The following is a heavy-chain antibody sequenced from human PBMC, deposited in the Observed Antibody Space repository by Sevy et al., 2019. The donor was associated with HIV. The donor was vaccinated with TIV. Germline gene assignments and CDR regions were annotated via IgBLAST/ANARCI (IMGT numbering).Heavy chain of an antibody. J-gene: IGHJ4*02. D-gene: IGHD2-2*01. V-gene: IGHV3-23*01. CDR2: FSFGCGKI. CDR3: AREGCSKPHDY. CDR1: GFTFSNYA. Sequence: GGSLRLSCAASGFTFSNYAMSWVRQAPGKGLQWVSTFSFGCGKINYADSVKGRFTISRDNSKNTLYLQMNSLRAEDTALYYCAREGCSKPHDYWGQGTLVTVSS.